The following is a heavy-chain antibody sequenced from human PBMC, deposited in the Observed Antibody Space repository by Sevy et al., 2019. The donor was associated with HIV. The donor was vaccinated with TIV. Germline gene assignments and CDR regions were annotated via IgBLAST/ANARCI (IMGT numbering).Heavy chain of an antibody. Sequence: GGSLRLSCAASGFTFSSYAMTWVRQAPGKGLEWVSGISGGGSSTYYADSVKGRFTISRDNSKNTLYLQMKSLRAEDTVVYYCARDQEYYDFWSGYSWGRISSWGQGTLVTVSS. CDR3: ARDQEYYDFWSGYSWGRISS. J-gene: IGHJ5*02. V-gene: IGHV3-23*01. CDR1: GFTFSSYA. CDR2: ISGGGSST. D-gene: IGHD3-3*01.